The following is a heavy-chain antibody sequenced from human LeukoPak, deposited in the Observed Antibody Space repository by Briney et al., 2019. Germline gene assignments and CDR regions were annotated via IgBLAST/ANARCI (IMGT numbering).Heavy chain of an antibody. J-gene: IGHJ3*02. CDR2: IYSGGST. CDR3: AREVMTHAFDI. CDR1: GFTVSSNY. V-gene: IGHV3-53*01. Sequence: GGSLRLSCAASGFTVSSNYMSWVRQAPGKGLEWVSVIYSGGSTYYADSVKGRFTISRDNSKNTLYLQMNSLRAEDTAVYYCAREVMTHAFDIWGQGTMVTVSS.